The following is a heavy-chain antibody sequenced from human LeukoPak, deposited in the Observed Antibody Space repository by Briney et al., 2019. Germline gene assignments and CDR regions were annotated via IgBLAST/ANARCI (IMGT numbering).Heavy chain of an antibody. J-gene: IGHJ4*02. CDR3: ATRESSMARSH. Sequence: GGSLTLSCAASGFIFSDYWMNWVRQVPGKGLEWVANINEDGSREDYVDSVRGRFTISRDNARNSLYLHMNSLRAEDTALYYCATRESSMARSHWGQGTLVTVSS. CDR1: GFIFSDYW. D-gene: IGHD3-10*01. V-gene: IGHV3-7*01. CDR2: INEDGSRE.